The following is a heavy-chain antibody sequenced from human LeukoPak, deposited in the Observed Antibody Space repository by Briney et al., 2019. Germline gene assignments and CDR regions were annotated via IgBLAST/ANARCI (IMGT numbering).Heavy chain of an antibody. Sequence: GGSLRLSCAASGFTFSSYALSWVRQAPGKGLEWVSAISGSGGSTYYADSVKGRFTISRDNSKNTLYLQMNSLRAEDTAVYYCAKDPYSGSYSHWFDPWGQGTLVTVSS. CDR1: GFTFSSYA. J-gene: IGHJ5*02. V-gene: IGHV3-23*01. CDR2: ISGSGGST. CDR3: AKDPYSGSYSHWFDP. D-gene: IGHD1-26*01.